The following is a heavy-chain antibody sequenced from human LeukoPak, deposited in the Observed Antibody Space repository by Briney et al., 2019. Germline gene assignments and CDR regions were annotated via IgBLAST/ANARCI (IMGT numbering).Heavy chain of an antibody. CDR1: GYTFSDYD. Sequence: GSSVKVSCKASGYTFSDYDVNWVRQATGQGLEWMGWINPNSANTGYAQKFRGRVTMTRTTSINTAYMELRSLRSEDTAVYYCARGGAHGANRRFDYWGQGTLVSVSS. D-gene: IGHD4/OR15-4a*01. CDR2: INPNSANT. J-gene: IGHJ4*02. V-gene: IGHV1-8*01. CDR3: ARGGAHGANRRFDY.